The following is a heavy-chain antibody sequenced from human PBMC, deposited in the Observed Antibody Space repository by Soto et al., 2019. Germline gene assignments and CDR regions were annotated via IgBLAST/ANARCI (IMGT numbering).Heavy chain of an antibody. CDR2: ISSSSSYI. Sequence: EVQLVESGGGLVKPGGSLRLSCAASGFTFSSYSINWVRQAPGKGLEWVSSISSSSSYIYYADSVKGRFTISRDNAKNSLYLQMNSLRAEDTAVYYCARAYDFWSGYPPGLDVWGQGTTVTVSS. D-gene: IGHD3-3*01. CDR1: GFTFSSYS. CDR3: ARAYDFWSGYPPGLDV. J-gene: IGHJ6*02. V-gene: IGHV3-21*01.